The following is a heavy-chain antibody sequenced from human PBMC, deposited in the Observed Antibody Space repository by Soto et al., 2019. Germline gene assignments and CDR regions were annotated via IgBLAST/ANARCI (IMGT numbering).Heavy chain of an antibody. D-gene: IGHD6-13*01. CDR2: IYYSGST. CDR3: AREGAAGLDY. CDR1: GGSISSYY. J-gene: IGHJ4*02. Sequence: SATRSLTCTVSGGSISSYYWSWIRQPPGKGLEWIGYIYYSGSTNYNPSLKSRVTISVDTSKNQFSLKLSSVTAADTAVYYCAREGAAGLDYWGQGTLVTVSS. V-gene: IGHV4-59*01.